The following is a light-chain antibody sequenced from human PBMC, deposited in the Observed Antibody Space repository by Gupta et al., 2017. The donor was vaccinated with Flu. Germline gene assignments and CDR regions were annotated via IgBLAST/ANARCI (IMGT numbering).Light chain of an antibody. J-gene: IGKJ1*01. Sequence: EIVMTQSPATLSVSPGERATLSCRASPGVNSNLAWYQQKPGQAPRLLIYGASTRATGIPARFSGSGSGTEFTLTISSLQSEDFAVYYCQQYNNWPPTFGQGTKVEIK. CDR2: GAS. CDR1: PGVNSN. CDR3: QQYNNWPPT. V-gene: IGKV3-15*01.